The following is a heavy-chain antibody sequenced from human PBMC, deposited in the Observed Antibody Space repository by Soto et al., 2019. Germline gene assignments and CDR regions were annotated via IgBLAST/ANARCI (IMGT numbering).Heavy chain of an antibody. CDR3: AKGAVAGRYYYGMDV. J-gene: IGHJ6*02. Sequence: PWWSLRLSCAACGVSFSSYAMSWVRQAPGKGLEWVSAISGSGGSTYYADSVKGRFTISRDNSKNTLYLQMNSLRAEDTAVYYCAKGAVAGRYYYGMDVWGQGTTGTVS. D-gene: IGHD6-19*01. CDR2: ISGSGGST. V-gene: IGHV3-23*01. CDR1: GVSFSSYA.